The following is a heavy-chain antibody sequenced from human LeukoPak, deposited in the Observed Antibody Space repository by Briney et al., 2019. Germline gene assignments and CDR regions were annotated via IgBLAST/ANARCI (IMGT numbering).Heavy chain of an antibody. Sequence: HPGGSLRLSCAASGFIFSDDYISWVRQTPGKGLEWVSVIYSGGATFYADSVKGRFTISRDNSKNTVQLQMNSLRAEDTAVYYCASGGKYCTGGACYGDWGQGTLVTVSS. J-gene: IGHJ4*02. CDR2: IYSGGAT. V-gene: IGHV3-53*01. CDR3: ASGGKYCTGGACYGD. CDR1: GFIFSDDY. D-gene: IGHD2-8*02.